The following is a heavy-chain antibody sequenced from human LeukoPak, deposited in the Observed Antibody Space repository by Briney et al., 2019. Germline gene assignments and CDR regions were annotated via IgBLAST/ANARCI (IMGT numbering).Heavy chain of an antibody. CDR2: ISSSGSTI. Sequence: GGSLRLSCAASGFTFSSYEMNWVRQAPGKGLEWVSYISSSGSTIYYADSVKGRFTISRDNAKNTLYLQMNSLRADDTAVYYCARDFDRYYFDYWGQGSLVTVSS. CDR3: ARDFDRYYFDY. V-gene: IGHV3-48*03. D-gene: IGHD3-9*01. CDR1: GFTFSSYE. J-gene: IGHJ4*02.